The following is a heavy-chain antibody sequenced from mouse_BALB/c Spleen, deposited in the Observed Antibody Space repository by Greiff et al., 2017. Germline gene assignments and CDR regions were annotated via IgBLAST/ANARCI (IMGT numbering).Heavy chain of an antibody. J-gene: IGHJ4*01. CDR3: ARDPSYYYGSSYYAMDY. CDR1: GFSLTSYG. D-gene: IGHD1-1*01. Sequence: QVQLKESGPGLVAPSQSLSITCTVSGFSLTSYGVHWVRQPPGKVLAWLGVICAGGRTNYNSALMPRLSISKDNSKSQVFLKMNSLQTDDTAMHYCARDPSYYYGSSYYAMDYWGQGTSVTVSS. CDR2: ICAGGRT. V-gene: IGHV2-9*02.